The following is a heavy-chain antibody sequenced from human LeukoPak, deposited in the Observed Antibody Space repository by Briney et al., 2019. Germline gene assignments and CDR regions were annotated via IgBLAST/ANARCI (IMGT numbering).Heavy chain of an antibody. Sequence: GGSLRLSCAASGFSFSNYAMHWVRQAPGKGLEWVAIISYDGGNKYYADSVKGRFTISRDNSQNTLYLQMNSLRAEDTAVYYCASIAERYLQTEYYFHYWGQGTLVTVSS. V-gene: IGHV3-30*04. CDR2: ISYDGGNK. J-gene: IGHJ1*01. CDR1: GFSFSNYA. CDR3: ASIAERYLQTEYYFHY. D-gene: IGHD3-9*01.